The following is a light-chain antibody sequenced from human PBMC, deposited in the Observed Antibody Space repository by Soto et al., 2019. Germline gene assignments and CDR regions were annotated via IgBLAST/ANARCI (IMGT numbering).Light chain of an antibody. Sequence: EIVLTQSPATLSLSPGERATLSCRASQSVSSYLAWYQQKPGQAPRLLIYDASNRATGIPARFSGSGSGTDFTLTISSLEPEDFAVYSCQHLGTFGQGTKLEIK. V-gene: IGKV3-11*01. CDR1: QSVSSY. CDR3: QHLGT. J-gene: IGKJ2*01. CDR2: DAS.